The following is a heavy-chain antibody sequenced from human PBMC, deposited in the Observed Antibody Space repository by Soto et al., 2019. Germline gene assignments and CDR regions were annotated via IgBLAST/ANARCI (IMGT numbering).Heavy chain of an antibody. CDR2: IDPSDSYT. Sequence: XESLKVSWKCSGDSFTSYWISLVLQMPGKGLEWMGRIDPSDSYTNYSPSFQGHVTISADKSISTAYLQWSSLKASDTAMYYCARQGCSSTSCYHYYYYYGMDVWGQGTTVTVPS. D-gene: IGHD2-2*01. CDR1: GDSFTSYW. J-gene: IGHJ6*02. CDR3: ARQGCSSTSCYHYYYYYGMDV. V-gene: IGHV5-10-1*01.